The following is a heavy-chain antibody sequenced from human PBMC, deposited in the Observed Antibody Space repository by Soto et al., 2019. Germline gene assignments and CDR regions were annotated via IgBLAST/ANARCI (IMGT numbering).Heavy chain of an antibody. CDR2: IYFNGNT. J-gene: IGHJ4*02. Sequence: PSETLSLTCSVSADSFSKYYWTWILQPPGEGLEWIGYIYFNGNTNYNPSLKGRVTISIDTSKKQFSLNLSSVTAADTAVYYCASVTFGGVVLAHWGQGTLVTVSS. V-gene: IGHV4-59*01. CDR1: ADSFSKYY. D-gene: IGHD3-16*01. CDR3: ASVTFGGVVLAH.